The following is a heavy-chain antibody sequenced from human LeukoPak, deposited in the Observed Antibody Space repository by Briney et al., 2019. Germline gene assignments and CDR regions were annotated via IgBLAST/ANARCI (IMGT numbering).Heavy chain of an antibody. Sequence: GASVKVSCKASGYTFTSYYMHRVRQAPGQGLEWMGIINPSGGSTSYAQKFQGRVTMTRDTSTSTVYMELSSLRSEDTAVYYCARDLVRRTVTGTTSNNNFDYWGQGTLVTVSS. CDR2: INPSGGST. CDR1: GYTFTSYY. CDR3: ARDLVRRTVTGTTSNNNFDY. D-gene: IGHD1-20*01. V-gene: IGHV1-46*01. J-gene: IGHJ4*02.